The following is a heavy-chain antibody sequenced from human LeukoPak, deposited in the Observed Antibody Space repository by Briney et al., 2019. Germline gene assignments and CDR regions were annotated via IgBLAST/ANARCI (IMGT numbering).Heavy chain of an antibody. D-gene: IGHD3-10*01. V-gene: IGHV1-69*05. J-gene: IGHJ4*02. CDR3: ARDPFMVRGVITTAYFDY. CDR2: IIPIFGTA. CDR1: GGTFSSYA. Sequence: ASVKVSCKASGGTFSSYAISWVRQAPGQGLEWMGRIIPIFGTANYAQKFQGRVTITTDESASTAYMELSSLRSEDTAVYYCARDPFMVRGVITTAYFDYWGQGTLVTASS.